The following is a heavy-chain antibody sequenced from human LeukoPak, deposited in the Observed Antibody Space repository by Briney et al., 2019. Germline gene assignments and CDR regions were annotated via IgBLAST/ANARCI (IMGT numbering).Heavy chain of an antibody. CDR1: GFTFSSYS. V-gene: IGHV3-21*01. Sequence: GGSMRLSCAASGFTFSSYSMNWVRQAPGKGLEWVSSISSSSSYIYYADSVKGRFTIARDNAKNSLYLQMNSLRAEDTAVYYCARSPAAGTMDYWGQGTLVTVSS. J-gene: IGHJ4*02. CDR2: ISSSSSYI. CDR3: ARSPAAGTMDY. D-gene: IGHD6-13*01.